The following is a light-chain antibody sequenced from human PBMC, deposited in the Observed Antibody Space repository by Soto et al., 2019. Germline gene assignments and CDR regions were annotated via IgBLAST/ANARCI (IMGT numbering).Light chain of an antibody. CDR3: CSYAGSRDWV. J-gene: IGLJ3*02. CDR1: SNDVGGYNY. Sequence: QSALTQPASVSGSPGQSITIPCTGTSNDVGGYNYVSWYQQHPGKAPKLIIYEGSKRPSGVSNRFSGSKSGNTASLTISGLQAEDEADYYCCSYAGSRDWVFGGGTKVTVL. V-gene: IGLV2-23*01. CDR2: EGS.